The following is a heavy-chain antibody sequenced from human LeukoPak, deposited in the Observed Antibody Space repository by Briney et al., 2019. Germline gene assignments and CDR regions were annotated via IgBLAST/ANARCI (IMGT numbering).Heavy chain of an antibody. CDR1: GFTFSDHY. V-gene: IGHV3-11*01. Sequence: GGSLRLSCAASGFTFSDHYMSWIRQAPGKGLEWVSYITSSGSIMYYADSVKGRFTISRDNAKNSLYLQMNSLRAEDTAVYYCASRTTGYWGQGTLVTVSS. D-gene: IGHD1-14*01. CDR2: ITSSGSIM. J-gene: IGHJ4*02. CDR3: ASRTTGY.